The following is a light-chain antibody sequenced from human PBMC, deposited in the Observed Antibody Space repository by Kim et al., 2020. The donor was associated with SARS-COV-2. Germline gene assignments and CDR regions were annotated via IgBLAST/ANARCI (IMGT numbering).Light chain of an antibody. V-gene: IGKV3-20*01. CDR3: QQYAGSPHT. CDR2: HAS. Sequence: LSPGEGATLSCRANESVSNNNLAWYQQKRGRAPRLLIGHASTRADGIPDTFSGSGSGTDFTLTIIRPEPEDFAVYYCQQYAGSPHTFGQGTKLEI. CDR1: ESVSNNN. J-gene: IGKJ2*01.